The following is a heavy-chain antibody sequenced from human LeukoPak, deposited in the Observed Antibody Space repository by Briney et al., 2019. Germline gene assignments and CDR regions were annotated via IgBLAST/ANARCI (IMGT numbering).Heavy chain of an antibody. Sequence: PGRSLRLSCAASGFTFSGYAVHWVRQAPGKGLEWVAVISYDGSNKYYADSVKGRFTISRDISKNTLYLQMNSLRPDDTAVYYCASAGISGLFDYWGQGTLVTVSS. CDR3: ASAGISGLFDY. J-gene: IGHJ4*02. D-gene: IGHD6-13*01. V-gene: IGHV3-30-3*01. CDR1: GFTFSGYA. CDR2: ISYDGSNK.